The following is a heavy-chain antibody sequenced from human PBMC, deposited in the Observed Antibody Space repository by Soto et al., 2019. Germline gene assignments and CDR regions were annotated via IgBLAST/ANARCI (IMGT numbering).Heavy chain of an antibody. CDR1: GYSFTSYW. J-gene: IGHJ4*02. CDR2: IYPGDSDT. CDR3: ARQMVRGVIQYYFDY. D-gene: IGHD3-10*01. Sequence: GESLKISCKGSGYSFTSYWIGSVRQMPGKGLEWMGIIYPGDSDTRYSPSFQGQVTISADKSISTAYLQWSSLKASDTAMYYCARQMVRGVIQYYFDYWGQGTLVTVSS. V-gene: IGHV5-51*01.